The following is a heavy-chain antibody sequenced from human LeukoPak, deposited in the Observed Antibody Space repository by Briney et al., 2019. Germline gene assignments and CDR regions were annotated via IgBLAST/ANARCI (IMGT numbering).Heavy chain of an antibody. Sequence: SETLSLTCTVSGGSISSYYWSWIRQPPGKGLEWIGYIYYSGSTNYNPSLKSRVTISVDTSKNQFSLKLSSVTAADTAVYYCARGGDYGGNFDAFDIWGQGTMVTVSS. CDR3: ARGGDYGGNFDAFDI. CDR2: IYYSGST. D-gene: IGHD4-23*01. J-gene: IGHJ3*02. V-gene: IGHV4-59*08. CDR1: GGSISSYY.